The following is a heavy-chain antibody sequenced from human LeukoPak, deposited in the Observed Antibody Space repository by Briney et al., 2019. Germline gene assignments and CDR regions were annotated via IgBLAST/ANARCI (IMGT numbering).Heavy chain of an antibody. V-gene: IGHV5-10-1*01. D-gene: IGHD3-3*01. CDR3: ARPYDFWSGYHDAFDI. Sequence: PGESLKISCKGSGYSFTSYWISWVRQMPGKGLEWMGRIDPSDSYTNYSPSFQGHVTISADKSISTAYLQWSSLKASDTAMYYCARPYDFWSGYHDAFDIWGQGTMVTVSS. CDR2: IDPSDSYT. CDR1: GYSFTSYW. J-gene: IGHJ3*02.